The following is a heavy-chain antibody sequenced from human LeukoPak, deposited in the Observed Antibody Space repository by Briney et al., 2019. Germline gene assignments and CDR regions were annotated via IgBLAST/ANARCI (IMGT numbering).Heavy chain of an antibody. CDR2: IYSGGST. J-gene: IGHJ4*02. Sequence: SGGSLRLSCAASGFTVSSNYMSWVRQAPGKGLEWVSVIYSGGSTYYADSVKGRFTISRGNSKNTLYLQMNSLRAEDTAVYYCARLDIVATIFDYWGQGTLVTVSS. V-gene: IGHV3-66*01. D-gene: IGHD5-12*01. CDR3: ARLDIVATIFDY. CDR1: GFTVSSNY.